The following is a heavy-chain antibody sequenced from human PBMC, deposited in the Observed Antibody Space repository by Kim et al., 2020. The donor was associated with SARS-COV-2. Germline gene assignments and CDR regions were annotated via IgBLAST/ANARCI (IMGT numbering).Heavy chain of an antibody. V-gene: IGHV1-46*01. CDR3: ARDGEIAAAVGRYYYYYYGMDV. CDR1: GYTFTSYY. Sequence: ASVKVSCKASGYTFTSYYMHWVRQAPGQGLEWMGIINPSGGSTSYAQKFQGRVTMTRDTSTSTVYMELSSLRSEDTAVYYCARDGEIAAAVGRYYYYYYGMDVWGQGTTVTVSS. CDR2: INPSGGST. J-gene: IGHJ6*02. D-gene: IGHD6-13*01.